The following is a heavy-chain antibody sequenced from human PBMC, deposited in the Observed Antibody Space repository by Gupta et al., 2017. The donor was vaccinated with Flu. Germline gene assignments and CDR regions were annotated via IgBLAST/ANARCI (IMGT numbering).Heavy chain of an antibody. CDR2: ISSSGSTI. CDR3: ARVGRDGYNFSYFDY. D-gene: IGHD5-24*01. CDR1: GFTFSSYE. V-gene: IGHV3-48*03. J-gene: IGHJ4*02. Sequence: EVQLVESGGGLVQPGGSLRLSCAASGFTFSSYELNWVRQAPGKGLEWVSYISSSGSTIYYADSVKGRFTISRDNAKNSLYLQMNSLRAEDTAVYYCARVGRDGYNFSYFDYWGQGTLVTVSS.